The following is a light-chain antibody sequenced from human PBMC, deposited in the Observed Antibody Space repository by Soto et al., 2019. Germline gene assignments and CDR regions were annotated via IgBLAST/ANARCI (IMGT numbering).Light chain of an antibody. J-gene: IGKJ1*01. CDR2: DAS. CDR1: QNVRFY. CDR3: QQRTNWSWT. V-gene: IGKV3-11*01. Sequence: EIVLTQSPATLSLSPGERATLSCRASQNVRFYLAWYQQKPGQTPRLLIYDASKRASGIPARFSGSGSGTDFTLTISSLEPEDFAVYYCQQRTNWSWTFGRGNKVEVK.